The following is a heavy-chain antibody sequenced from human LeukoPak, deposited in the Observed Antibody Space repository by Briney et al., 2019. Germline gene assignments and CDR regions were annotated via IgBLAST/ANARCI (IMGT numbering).Heavy chain of an antibody. D-gene: IGHD6-6*01. CDR1: GGSFSGYY. V-gene: IGHV4-34*01. CDR3: ARKGIAARSGIDY. Sequence: SPSETLSLTCAVYGGSFSGYYWSWIRQPPGKGLEWIGEINHSGSTNYNPSLKSRVTISVDTSKNQFSLKLSSVTAADTAVYYCARKGIAARSGIDYWGQGTLVTVSS. CDR2: INHSGST. J-gene: IGHJ4*02.